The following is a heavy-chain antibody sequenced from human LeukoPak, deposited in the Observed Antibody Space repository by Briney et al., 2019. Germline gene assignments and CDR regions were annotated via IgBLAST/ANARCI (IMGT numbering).Heavy chain of an antibody. J-gene: IGHJ4*02. Sequence: SETLSLTCTVSGGSISSSSYYWGWIRQPPGKGLEWIGSIYYSGSTYYNPSLKSRVTISVDTSKNQFSLKLSSVTAADTAVYYCARGTAVALGYWGQGTLVTVSS. CDR1: GGSISSSSYY. CDR2: IYYSGST. D-gene: IGHD6-19*01. V-gene: IGHV4-39*07. CDR3: ARGTAVALGY.